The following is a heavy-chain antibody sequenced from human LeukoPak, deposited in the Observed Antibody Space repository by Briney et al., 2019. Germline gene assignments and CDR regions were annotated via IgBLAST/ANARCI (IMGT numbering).Heavy chain of an antibody. D-gene: IGHD3-10*01. V-gene: IGHV3-23*01. Sequence: GGSLRLSCAASGFTFSNYAMSWVRQAPGKGLERVSAISGSGVSTYYADSVKGRFTISRDNSKNTLCLQMNSLRAGDTAVYYCAKESLYYYGSGSYYTNWGQGTLVTVSS. CDR2: ISGSGVST. CDR1: GFTFSNYA. CDR3: AKESLYYYGSGSYYTN. J-gene: IGHJ4*02.